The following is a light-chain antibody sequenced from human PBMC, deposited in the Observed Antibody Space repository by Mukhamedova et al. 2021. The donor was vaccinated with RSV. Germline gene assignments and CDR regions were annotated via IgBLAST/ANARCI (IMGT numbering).Light chain of an antibody. V-gene: IGLV1-51*01. CDR3: GTWDSSLSDVI. J-gene: IGLJ2*01. CDR2: DND. Sequence: APMVLIYDNDQRPSGIPDRVSGSKSGPSATLGITGLQAEDEADYYCGTWDSSLSDVIFGGGTKLTVL.